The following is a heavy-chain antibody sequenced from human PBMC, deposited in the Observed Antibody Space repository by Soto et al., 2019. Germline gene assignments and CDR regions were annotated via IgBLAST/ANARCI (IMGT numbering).Heavy chain of an antibody. CDR3: ATTEGPGLAAYFDY. J-gene: IGHJ4*02. Sequence: QVQLQESGPGLVKPSETLSLTCTVSGDSVSSGYYYWSWMRQPPGKGRERIGYIYYTGSTNYNASLQSRVTISLDASQNQFSLKLRSVTAADTAVYFCATTEGPGLAAYFDYWRQGTLVTVSS. V-gene: IGHV4-61*01. D-gene: IGHD1-1*01. CDR2: IYYTGST. CDR1: GDSVSSGYYY.